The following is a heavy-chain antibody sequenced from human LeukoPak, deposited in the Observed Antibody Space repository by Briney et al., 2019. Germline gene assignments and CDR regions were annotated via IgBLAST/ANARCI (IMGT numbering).Heavy chain of an antibody. V-gene: IGHV4-59*08. CDR1: GGSISSNY. D-gene: IGHD3-10*01. Sequence: SETLSLTCTVSGGSISSNYWSWIRQPPGKGLEWIGYIYYSGSTNYNPSLKSRVTISVDTSKNQFSLKLSSVTAADTAVYYCARFGLPDAFDIWGQGTMVTVSA. J-gene: IGHJ3*02. CDR2: IYYSGST. CDR3: ARFGLPDAFDI.